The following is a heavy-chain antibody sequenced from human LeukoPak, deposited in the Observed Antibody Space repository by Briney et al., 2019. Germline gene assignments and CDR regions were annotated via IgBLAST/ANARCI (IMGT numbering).Heavy chain of an antibody. Sequence: GGSLRLSCATSGFTFSTSWMSWVRQAPGRGLEWVANIKQDGGEKYYLDSVKGRFTISRDNAKNSVFLQMNSLRAEDTAVYYCATLVGDYYYYFYMDVWGKGTTVTVSS. D-gene: IGHD6-6*01. CDR3: ATLVGDYYYYFYMDV. J-gene: IGHJ6*03. CDR2: IKQDGGEK. V-gene: IGHV3-7*01. CDR1: GFTFSTSW.